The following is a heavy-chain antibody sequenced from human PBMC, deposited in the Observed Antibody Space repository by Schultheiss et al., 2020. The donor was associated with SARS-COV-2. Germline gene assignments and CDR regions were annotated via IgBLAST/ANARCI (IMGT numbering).Heavy chain of an antibody. CDR1: GFTFSNAW. D-gene: IGHD6-19*01. Sequence: GESLKISCAASGFTFSNAWMSWVRQAPGKGLEWVAVISYDGSNKYYADSVKGRFTVSRDNSKSTLYLQMNSLRAEDTAVYYCAKDLRIAVALQHWGQGTLVTVSS. CDR3: AKDLRIAVALQH. V-gene: IGHV3-30*18. J-gene: IGHJ1*01. CDR2: ISYDGSNK.